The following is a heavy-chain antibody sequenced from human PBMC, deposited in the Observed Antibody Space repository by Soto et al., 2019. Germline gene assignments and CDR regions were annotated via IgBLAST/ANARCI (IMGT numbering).Heavy chain of an antibody. Sequence: EVQLVESGGGLVQPGGSLKLSCAASGFTFSASAIHWVRQASGKGLEWVGLIRNKAHSYETIHAASVKGRFTISRDDSKTTAYLQMNSLKTEDTAVYYCTRASGDYNVYYGLDVWGQGTTVTVSS. J-gene: IGHJ6*02. CDR1: GFTFSASA. CDR2: IRNKAHSYET. CDR3: TRASGDYNVYYGLDV. V-gene: IGHV3-73*02. D-gene: IGHD4-17*01.